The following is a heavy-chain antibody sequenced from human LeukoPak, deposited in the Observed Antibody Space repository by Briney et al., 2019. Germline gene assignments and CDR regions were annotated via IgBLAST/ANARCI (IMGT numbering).Heavy chain of an antibody. CDR3: ARGPIPDY. CDR2: ISSSSNYR. Sequence: GGSLRLSCAASGFTFSSYWMHWVRQAPGKGLVWVSFISSSSNYRYYADSVKGRFTISRDNAKNLLYLQMNSLRAEDTAVYYCARGPIPDYWGQGTLVTVSS. D-gene: IGHD2-2*02. V-gene: IGHV3-21*01. J-gene: IGHJ4*02. CDR1: GFTFSSYW.